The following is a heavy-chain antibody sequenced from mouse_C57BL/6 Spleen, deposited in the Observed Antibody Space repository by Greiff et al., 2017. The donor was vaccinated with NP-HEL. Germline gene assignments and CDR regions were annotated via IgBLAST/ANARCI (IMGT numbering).Heavy chain of an antibody. CDR2: IDPSDSYT. D-gene: IGHD2-5*01. J-gene: IGHJ3*01. V-gene: IGHV1-69*01. CDR3: ARRGDSNTWFAY. Sequence: QVQLQQPGAELVMPGASVKLSCKASGYTFTSYWMHWVKQRPGQGLEWIGEIDPSDSYTNYNQKFKGKSTLTVDKSSSTAYMQLSSLTSEDSAVYYCARRGDSNTWFAYWGQGTLVTVSA. CDR1: GYTFTSYW.